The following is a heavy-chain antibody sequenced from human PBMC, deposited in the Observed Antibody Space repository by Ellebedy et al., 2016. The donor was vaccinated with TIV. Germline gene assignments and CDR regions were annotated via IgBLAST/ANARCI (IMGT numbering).Heavy chain of an antibody. CDR2: INQDGSDT. V-gene: IGHV3-7*01. Sequence: GESLKFSCAASGFSFSSYWMSWVRQAPGKGLEWVANINQDGSDTYYVDSLRGRFTISRDNAKNSLYLLMNSLRAEDTAVYYCATDGSYGDYLSPAHASVMWGQGTLVSVSS. J-gene: IGHJ3*02. CDR1: GFSFSSYW. CDR3: ATDGSYGDYLSPAHASVM. D-gene: IGHD4-17*01.